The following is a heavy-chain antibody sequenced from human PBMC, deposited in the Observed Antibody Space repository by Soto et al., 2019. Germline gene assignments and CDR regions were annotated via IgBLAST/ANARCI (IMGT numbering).Heavy chain of an antibody. CDR3: ARASEGDFWSGYYYGMDV. Sequence: GGSLRLSCTASGFTFNRSTMNWVRQAPGKGPEWVSSITSDSGDINYADSVRGRFTISRDNAKNSLYLQMSSLRAEDTAVYYCARASEGDFWSGYYYGMDVWGQGTTVTAP. CDR1: GFTFNRST. D-gene: IGHD3-3*01. J-gene: IGHJ6*02. CDR2: ITSDSGDI. V-gene: IGHV3-21*06.